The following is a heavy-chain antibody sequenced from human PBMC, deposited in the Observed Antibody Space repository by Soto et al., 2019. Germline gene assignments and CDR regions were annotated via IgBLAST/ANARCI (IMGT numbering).Heavy chain of an antibody. D-gene: IGHD3-10*01. CDR3: ANLPLYGSGFDC. Sequence: EAQLVESGGGLVQPGRSLRLSCKASGFTFDNYAINWVRRAPGKGLEWVAGISWNGASIGYAASVKGRFTISRDNAKNSLFLQMNSLTVDDTAVYYCANLPLYGSGFDCWGQGTLVTVS. CDR2: ISWNGASI. V-gene: IGHV3-9*01. CDR1: GFTFDNYA. J-gene: IGHJ4*02.